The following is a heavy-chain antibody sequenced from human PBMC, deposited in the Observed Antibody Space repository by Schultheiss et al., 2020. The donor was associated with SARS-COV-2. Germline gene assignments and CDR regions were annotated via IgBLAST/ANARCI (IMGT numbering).Heavy chain of an antibody. CDR3: ARGGLVELGAFDI. CDR1: GGSFSGYY. CDR2: IYYSGST. Sequence: SQTLSLTCAVYGGSFSGYYWSWIRQPPGKGLEWIGYIYYSGSTYYNPSLKSRVTLSVDTSKNQFSLKLTSVTAADTAVYYCARGGLVELGAFDIWGQGTMVTVSS. V-gene: IGHV4-59*01. J-gene: IGHJ3*02. D-gene: IGHD3/OR15-3a*01.